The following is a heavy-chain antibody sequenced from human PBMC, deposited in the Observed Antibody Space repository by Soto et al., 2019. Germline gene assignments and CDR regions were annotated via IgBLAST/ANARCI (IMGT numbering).Heavy chain of an antibody. CDR2: IWYDGSKK. J-gene: IGHJ6*02. Sequence: QVQLVESGGGVVQPGRSLRLSCAASGFTFNTYGMHWVRQAPGKGLEWVAVIWYDGSKKYYADSVKGRFTISRDNSKNTMYLQMNSLRAEDTAVYYGARIDCTGGSCRPYAYYDMDVWGQGTTVTVS. CDR1: GFTFNTYG. D-gene: IGHD2-15*01. V-gene: IGHV3-33*01. CDR3: ARIDCTGGSCRPYAYYDMDV.